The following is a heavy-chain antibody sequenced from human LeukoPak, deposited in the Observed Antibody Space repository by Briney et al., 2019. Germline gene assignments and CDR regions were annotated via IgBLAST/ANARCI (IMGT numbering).Heavy chain of an antibody. J-gene: IGHJ4*02. CDR3: ARFLDVRPFDY. Sequence: GGSLRLSCAASGFTFSSYGMSWVRQAPGKGLEWVSAISGSGGSAYYADSVKSRFTISRDNSKNTLYLQMNSLRAEDTAVYYCARFLDVRPFDYWGQGTLVTVSS. D-gene: IGHD3/OR15-3a*01. CDR2: ISGSGGSA. CDR1: GFTFSSYG. V-gene: IGHV3-23*01.